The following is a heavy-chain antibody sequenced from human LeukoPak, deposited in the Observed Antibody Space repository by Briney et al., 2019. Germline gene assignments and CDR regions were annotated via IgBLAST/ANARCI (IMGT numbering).Heavy chain of an antibody. CDR2: IRNDGSNE. Sequence: GGSLRLSCVASGFTFSTYGMHWVCQAPGKGLEWVAFIRNDGSNEYYADSVKGRFTISRDDSKSTLYLQMNSLTSDDTAVYYCAKDDPVCDYWGQGTLVTVSS. CDR1: GFTFSTYG. J-gene: IGHJ4*02. CDR3: AKDDPVCDY. D-gene: IGHD3-16*01. V-gene: IGHV3-30*02.